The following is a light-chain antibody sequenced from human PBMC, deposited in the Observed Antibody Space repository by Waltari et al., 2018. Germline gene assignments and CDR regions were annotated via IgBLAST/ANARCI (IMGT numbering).Light chain of an antibody. V-gene: IGLV2-14*01. CDR1: SSDVGGYNY. Sequence: QSALTQPASVSGSPGPSITISCTGTSSDVGGYNYFSWYQQHPGKAPKLMIYWVSNRPSGVANRFSGSKSGNTASLTISGLQAEDEADYYCSSYTSSSTYVVFGGGTKLTVL. CDR3: SSYTSSSTYVV. J-gene: IGLJ2*01. CDR2: WVS.